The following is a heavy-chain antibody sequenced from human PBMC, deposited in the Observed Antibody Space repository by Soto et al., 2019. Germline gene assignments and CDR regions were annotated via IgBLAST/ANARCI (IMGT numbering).Heavy chain of an antibody. D-gene: IGHD5-12*01. CDR1: GGTFSSYA. CDR2: IIPILGIA. J-gene: IGHJ4*02. V-gene: IGHV1-69*04. CDR3: ARGGLIVATIFDY. Sequence: ASVKVSCKASGGTFSSYAISWVRQAPGQGLEWMGRIIPILGIANYAQKFQGRVTITADKSTSTAYMELSSLRSEDTAVYYCARGGLIVATIFDYWGQGTLVTVSS.